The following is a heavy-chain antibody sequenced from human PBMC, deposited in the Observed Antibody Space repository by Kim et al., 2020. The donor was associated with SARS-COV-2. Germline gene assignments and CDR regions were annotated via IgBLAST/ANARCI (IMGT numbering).Heavy chain of an antibody. CDR2: INAGGGNT. V-gene: IGHV3-23*01. D-gene: IGHD3-10*01. J-gene: IGHJ4*02. Sequence: GGSLRLSCAASGFTFSTYAMSWVRQAPGKGLEWVSQINAGGGNTYYADSVKGRFTISRDNSDNTLFLHMSSLGAEDTALYYCAKGSVVRSRMPDYWGQGTLVTVSS. CDR3: AKGSVVRSRMPDY. CDR1: GFTFSTYA.